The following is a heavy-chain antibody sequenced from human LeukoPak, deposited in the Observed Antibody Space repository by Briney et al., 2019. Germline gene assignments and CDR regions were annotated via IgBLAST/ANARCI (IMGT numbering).Heavy chain of an antibody. CDR3: ARTAIADPL. CDR1: GGSISSYY. D-gene: IGHD2-21*02. V-gene: IGHV4-59*08. J-gene: IGHJ4*02. Sequence: PSETLSLTCTVSGGSISSYYWSWIRQPPGKGLEWIGYIYYSGSTNYNPSLKSRVTISADTSKNQFSLKLSSVTAADTAVYYCARTAIADPLWGQGVLVTVSS. CDR2: IYYSGST.